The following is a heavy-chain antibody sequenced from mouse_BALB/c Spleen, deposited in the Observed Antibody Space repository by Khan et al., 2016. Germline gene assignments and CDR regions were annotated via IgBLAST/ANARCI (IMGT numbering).Heavy chain of an antibody. CDR3: SSYDDAMDY. CDR1: GYTFTSYV. Sequence: VQLKQSGPELVKPGASVKMSCKASGYTFTSYVMHWVKQKPGQGLEWIGYINPYNDGTKYNEKFKGKATLTSDKSSSTAYMALSSLTSEDSAVYSRSSYDDAMDYWGQGTSVTVSS. J-gene: IGHJ4*01. D-gene: IGHD2-12*01. CDR2: INPYNDGT. V-gene: IGHV1S136*01.